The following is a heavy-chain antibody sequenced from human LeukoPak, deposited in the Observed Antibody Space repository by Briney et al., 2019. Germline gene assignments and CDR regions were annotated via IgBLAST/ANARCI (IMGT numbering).Heavy chain of an antibody. CDR2: IYYSGST. V-gene: IGHV4-59*12. J-gene: IGHJ4*02. D-gene: IGHD6-13*01. CDR3: ARGGRPYSSSWYLGFGY. Sequence: PSETLSLTCTVSGGSISKYYWSWIRQPPGKGLEWIGYIYYSGSTSYNPSLKSRVTISVDTSKNQFSLKLSSVTAADTAVYYCARGGRPYSSSWYLGFGYWGQGTLVTVSS. CDR1: GGSISKYY.